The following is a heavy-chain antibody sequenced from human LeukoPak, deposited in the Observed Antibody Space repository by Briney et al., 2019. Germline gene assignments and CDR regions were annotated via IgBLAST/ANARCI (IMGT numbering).Heavy chain of an antibody. CDR2: IYHSGST. CDR1: GGSISSGGYS. Sequence: SETLPLTCAVSGGSISSGGYSWSWIRQPPGKGLEWIGYIYHSGSTYYNPSLKSRVTISVDRSKNQFSLKLSSVTAADTAVYYCARKLGYCSSTSCYGVWFDPWGQGTLVTVSS. CDR3: ARKLGYCSSTSCYGVWFDP. D-gene: IGHD2-2*01. V-gene: IGHV4-30-2*01. J-gene: IGHJ5*02.